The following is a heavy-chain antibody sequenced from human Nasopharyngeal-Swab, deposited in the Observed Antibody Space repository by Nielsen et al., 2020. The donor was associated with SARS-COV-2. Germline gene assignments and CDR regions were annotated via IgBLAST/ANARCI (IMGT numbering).Heavy chain of an antibody. D-gene: IGHD6-19*01. CDR1: GFTFSSYA. CDR3: AKDHNSSGWPYGMDV. CDR2: ISGSGGST. J-gene: IGHJ6*02. V-gene: IGHV3-23*01. Sequence: GESLKISCAASGFTFSSYAMSWVRQAPGKGLEWVSAISGSGGSTYYADSVKGRFTISRDNSKNTPYLQMNGLRAEDTAVYYCAKDHNSSGWPYGMDVWGQGTTVTVSS.